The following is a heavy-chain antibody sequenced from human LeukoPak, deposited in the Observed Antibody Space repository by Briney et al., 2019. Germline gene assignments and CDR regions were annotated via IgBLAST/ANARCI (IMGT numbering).Heavy chain of an antibody. CDR2: IDPSDSST. CDR1: GYSFTCLK. Sequence: GESLKISCKGSGYSFTCLKISWVRQMPGKGLEWMGRIDPSDSSTNYSPSFQGHVTISADKSIGTAYLQWSSLRASDTGMYYCARRGVGSSWYPDYWGQGTLVIVSS. D-gene: IGHD6-13*01. V-gene: IGHV5-10-1*01. J-gene: IGHJ4*02. CDR3: ARRGVGSSWYPDY.